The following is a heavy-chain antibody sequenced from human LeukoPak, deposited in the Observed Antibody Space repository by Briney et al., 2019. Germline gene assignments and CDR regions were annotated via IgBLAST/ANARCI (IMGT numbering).Heavy chain of an antibody. CDR2: IYHSGST. CDR1: GYSISSGYY. D-gene: IGHD2-2*01. J-gene: IGHJ5*02. V-gene: IGHV4-38-2*02. Sequence: SESLSLTCTVSGYSISSGYYWGWIRQPPGKGLEWIGSIYHSGSTYYNPSLKSRVTISIDASKNQFSLKLGSVTAADTAVYYCARSWGYCTSTSCYAHWFDPWGQGTLVTVSS. CDR3: ARSWGYCTSTSCYAHWFDP.